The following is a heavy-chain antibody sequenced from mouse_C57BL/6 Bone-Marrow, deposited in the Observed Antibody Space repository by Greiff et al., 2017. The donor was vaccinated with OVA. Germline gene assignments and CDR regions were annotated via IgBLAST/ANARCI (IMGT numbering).Heavy chain of an antibody. CDR3: ARESIYDYCSSPFAY. J-gene: IGHJ3*01. Sequence: VQLQQPGAELVMPGASVKLSCKASGYTFTSYWMHWVKPRPGQGLEWIGEIDPSASYTNYNQKFKGKSTLTVDKSSSTAYMQLSSLTSEDSAVYYCARESIYDYCSSPFAYWGQGTLVTVSA. CDR2: IDPSASYT. V-gene: IGHV1-69*01. D-gene: IGHD1-1*01. CDR1: GYTFTSYW.